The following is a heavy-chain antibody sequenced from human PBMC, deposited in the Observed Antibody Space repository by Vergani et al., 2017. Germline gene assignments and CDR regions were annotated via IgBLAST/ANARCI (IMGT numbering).Heavy chain of an antibody. Sequence: QVQLVESGGGVVQPGRSLRLSCAASGFTFSSYAMHWVRQAPGKGLEWVAVISYDGSNKYYADSVKGRFTISKDNSKNTLYLQMNSLRAEDTAVYYCARDFVVTGGEAFENWGQGTMVTVSS. D-gene: IGHD2-15*01. CDR1: GFTFSSYA. J-gene: IGHJ3*02. CDR3: ARDFVVTGGEAFEN. V-gene: IGHV3-30-3*01. CDR2: ISYDGSNK.